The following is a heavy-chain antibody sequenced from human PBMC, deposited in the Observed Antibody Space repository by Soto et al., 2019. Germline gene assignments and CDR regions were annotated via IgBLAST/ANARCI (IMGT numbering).Heavy chain of an antibody. CDR2: IYYSGST. Sequence: ETLSLTCTVSGGSISSSSYYWGWIRQPPGKGLEWIGSIYYSGSTYYNPSLKSRVTISVDTSKNQFSLKLSSVTAADTAVYYCARHSNYDILTGYYTVYNWFDPWGQGTLVTVSS. J-gene: IGHJ5*02. D-gene: IGHD3-9*01. V-gene: IGHV4-39*01. CDR1: GGSISSSSYY. CDR3: ARHSNYDILTGYYTVYNWFDP.